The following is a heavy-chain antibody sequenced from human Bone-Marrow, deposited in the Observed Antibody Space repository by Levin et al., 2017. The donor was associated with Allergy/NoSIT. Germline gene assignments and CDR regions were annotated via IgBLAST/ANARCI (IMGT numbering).Heavy chain of an antibody. J-gene: IGHJ3*02. Sequence: ASVKVSCNTSGYTFTHYYMHWVRQAPGQGLEWMGVIHPSGGSTNYAQKLQDRVTITSDTSTSTVYMELSSLRSEDTAVYYCVRDKVAFDIWGQGTMVTVSS. CDR2: IHPSGGST. V-gene: IGHV1-46*04. CDR1: GYTFTHYY. CDR3: VRDKVAFDI.